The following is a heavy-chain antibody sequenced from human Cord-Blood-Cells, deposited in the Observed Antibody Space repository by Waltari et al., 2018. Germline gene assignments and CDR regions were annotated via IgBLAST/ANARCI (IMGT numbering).Heavy chain of an antibody. V-gene: IGHV4-34*01. D-gene: IGHD6-19*01. CDR2: INHSGST. Sequence: QVQLQQWGAGLLQPSETLSLTCAVYGGSFSGYYWSWIGQPPGKGLEWIGEINHSGSTNYNPSLKSRVTISVDTSKNQFSLKLSSVTAADTAVYYCARGQWLRWQYYFDYWGQGTLVTVSS. CDR1: GGSFSGYY. CDR3: ARGQWLRWQYYFDY. J-gene: IGHJ4*02.